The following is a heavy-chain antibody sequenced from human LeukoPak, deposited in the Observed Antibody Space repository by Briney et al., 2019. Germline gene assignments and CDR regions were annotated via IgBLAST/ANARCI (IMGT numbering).Heavy chain of an antibody. J-gene: IGHJ4*02. D-gene: IGHD3-10*01. CDR2: IYSGGST. CDR1: GFTVSSNY. CDR3: ARERVGVRGPFVDY. Sequence: GGSLRLSCAASGFTVSSNYMSWVRQAPGKGLEWVSVIYSGGSTYYADSVKGRFTISRDNAKNSLYLQMNSLRAEDTAVYYCARERVGVRGPFVDYWGQGTLVTVSS. V-gene: IGHV3-53*01.